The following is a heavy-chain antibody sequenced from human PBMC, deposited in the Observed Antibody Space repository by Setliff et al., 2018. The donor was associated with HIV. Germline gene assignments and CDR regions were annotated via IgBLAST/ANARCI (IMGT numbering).Heavy chain of an antibody. CDR3: ARIDESITIFGVVSYPMDV. J-gene: IGHJ6*03. CDR1: GYTFSDYG. CDR2: ISSYNGNT. V-gene: IGHV1-18*01. Sequence: ASVKVSCKASGYTFSDYGVSWVRQAPGQGLEWMGWISSYNGNTHSAQKYQDRISMTTDTSANIAYMELRSLQSDDTAVYYCARIDESITIFGVVSYPMDVWGKGTTVTVSS. D-gene: IGHD3-3*01.